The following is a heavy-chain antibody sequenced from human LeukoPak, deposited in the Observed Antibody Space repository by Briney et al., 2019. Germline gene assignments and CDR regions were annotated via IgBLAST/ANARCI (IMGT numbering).Heavy chain of an antibody. CDR1: GYTFTSYG. J-gene: IGHJ2*01. CDR2: ISAYNGNT. D-gene: IGHD3-3*01. CDR3: ARAPLPLNNLNFGYFDL. V-gene: IGHV1-18*01. Sequence: ASVKVSCKASGYTFTSYGISWVRQAPGQGLEWMGWISAYNGNTNYAQKLQGRVTMTTDTSTSTAYMELRSLRSDDTAVYYCARAPLPLNNLNFGYFDLWGRGTLVTVSS.